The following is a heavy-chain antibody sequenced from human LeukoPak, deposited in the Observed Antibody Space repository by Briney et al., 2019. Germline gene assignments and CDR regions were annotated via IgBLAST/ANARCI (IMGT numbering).Heavy chain of an antibody. CDR1: GYTFIGYY. V-gene: IGHV1-2*02. Sequence: PWASVKVSCKASGYTFIGYYLHWVRQAPGQGLEWMGWINPTSGGTNYAQKFQDRVTMTRDTSINTAYMELSRLTSVDTAVYYCARLVGLSTTASYWGQGTLVIVSS. CDR3: ARLVGLSTTASY. CDR2: INPTSGGT. J-gene: IGHJ4*02. D-gene: IGHD5/OR15-5a*01.